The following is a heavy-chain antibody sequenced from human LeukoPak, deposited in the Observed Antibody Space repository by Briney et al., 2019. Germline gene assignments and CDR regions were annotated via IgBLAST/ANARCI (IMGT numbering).Heavy chain of an antibody. CDR1: GFTFSIYA. V-gene: IGHV3-23*01. D-gene: IGHD6-13*01. J-gene: IGHJ4*02. CDR2: ISGSGGST. CDR3: AKDRGYSSPGASDY. Sequence: GGSLRLSCTASGFTFSIYAMSWVLQAPGKGLEWVSAISGSGGSTYYADSVKGRFTISRDNSKNTLYLQMNSLRAEDTAVYYCAKDRGYSSPGASDYWGQGTLVTVSS.